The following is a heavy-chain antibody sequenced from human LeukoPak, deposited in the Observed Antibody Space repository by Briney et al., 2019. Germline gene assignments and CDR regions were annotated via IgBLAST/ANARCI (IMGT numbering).Heavy chain of an antibody. CDR1: GGSISSYY. Sequence: ASETLSLTCTVSGGSISSYYWSWIRQPPGKGLEWIGYIYYSGSTNYNPSLKSRVTISVDTSKNQFSLKLSSVTAADTAVYYCAREDATMVRGVRSNWFDPWGQGTLVTVSS. D-gene: IGHD3-10*01. CDR2: IYYSGST. V-gene: IGHV4-59*01. CDR3: AREDATMVRGVRSNWFDP. J-gene: IGHJ5*02.